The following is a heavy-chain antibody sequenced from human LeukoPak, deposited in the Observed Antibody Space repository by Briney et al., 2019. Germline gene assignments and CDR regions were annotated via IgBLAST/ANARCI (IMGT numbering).Heavy chain of an antibody. Sequence: GGSLRLSCAASGFTFSSYGMHWVRQAPGKGLEWVAVISYHGSKKYYADSVKGRITISRDNSKNTLYLQIDSLKVEDTAVYYCARLYYYGSGALGGWFDPWGQGTLVTVSS. CDR2: ISYHGSKK. J-gene: IGHJ5*02. CDR1: GFTFSSYG. V-gene: IGHV3-30*03. CDR3: ARLYYYGSGALGGWFDP. D-gene: IGHD3-10*01.